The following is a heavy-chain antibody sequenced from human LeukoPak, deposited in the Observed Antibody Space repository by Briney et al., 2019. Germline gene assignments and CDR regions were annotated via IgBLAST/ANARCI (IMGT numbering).Heavy chain of an antibody. V-gene: IGHV4-61*01. D-gene: IGHD6-13*01. CDR3: ARAQGYSSSFWYFDL. J-gene: IGHJ2*01. Sequence: SETLSLTCTVSGGSVSSDSYYWSWIRQPPGKGLEWIGSIFYSGSTNYNPSLKSRVTISVDTSKNQFSLKLSSVTAADTAVYYCARAQGYSSSFWYFDLWGRGTLVTVSS. CDR1: GGSVSSDSYY. CDR2: IFYSGST.